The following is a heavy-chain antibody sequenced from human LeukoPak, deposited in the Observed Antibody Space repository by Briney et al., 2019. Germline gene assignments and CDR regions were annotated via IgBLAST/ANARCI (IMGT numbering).Heavy chain of an antibody. D-gene: IGHD3-16*01. Sequence: ASVKVSCKDSEYTLRAHYLHWVREAPGQRLEWMGIINPSGGSSSYAQKFQGRVTMTRDTSTSTVYMELTSLRSEDAAVHDCARRPNGLGGLDYWGQGTLVTVSS. CDR3: ARRPNGLGGLDY. V-gene: IGHV1-46*01. CDR2: INPSGGSS. J-gene: IGHJ4*02. CDR1: EYTLRAHY.